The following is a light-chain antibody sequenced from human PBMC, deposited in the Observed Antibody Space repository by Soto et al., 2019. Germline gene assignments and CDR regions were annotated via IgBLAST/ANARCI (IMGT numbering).Light chain of an antibody. Sequence: QSVLTQPPSASGTPGQRVTISCSGSSSNIGGNYVYWYQQLPGTAPKLLIYSNNQRPSGVPDRFSGSKSGTSASLAISGLRSEDEADYYCAAWDDSLSGHWVFGGGTKLTVL. CDR2: SNN. CDR1: SSNIGGNY. V-gene: IGLV1-47*02. CDR3: AAWDDSLSGHWV. J-gene: IGLJ3*02.